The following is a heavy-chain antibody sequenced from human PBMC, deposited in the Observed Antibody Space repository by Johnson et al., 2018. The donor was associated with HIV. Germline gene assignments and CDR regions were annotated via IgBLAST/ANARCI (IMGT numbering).Heavy chain of an antibody. J-gene: IGHJ3*02. CDR1: GFTLSSYV. D-gene: IGHD4-17*01. CDR2: MSYDGSDK. V-gene: IGHV3-30*04. Sequence: QVQLVESGGGVVQPGRSLRLSCAVSGFTLSSYVMHWVRQAPGKGLEWVAVMSYDGSDKYYADSVKGRFTISRDNSKNTLYLQMNSLRAEDTAVYYCARGGLGDYVVAFDIWGQGTMVTVSS. CDR3: ARGGLGDYVVAFDI.